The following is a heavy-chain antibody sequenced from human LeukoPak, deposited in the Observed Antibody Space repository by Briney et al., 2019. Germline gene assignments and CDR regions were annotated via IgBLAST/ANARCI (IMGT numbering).Heavy chain of an antibody. CDR2: IRHTGST. Sequence: PSETLSLTCAIFGASFSDYHWSWIRQPPGKGLEWIGDIRHTGSTDYNPSLNSRVTISVDTSKNQFSLKLISVTAADTAVYYCAKSNGYGLVDIWGQGTMVTVSS. D-gene: IGHD3-10*01. J-gene: IGHJ3*02. CDR3: AKSNGYGLVDI. V-gene: IGHV4-34*01. CDR1: GASFSDYH.